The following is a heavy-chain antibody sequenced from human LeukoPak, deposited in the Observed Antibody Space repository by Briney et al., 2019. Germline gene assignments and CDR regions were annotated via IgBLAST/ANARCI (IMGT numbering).Heavy chain of an antibody. J-gene: IGHJ4*02. CDR3: ARSMYGEGRRIIDFDY. D-gene: IGHD4/OR15-4a*01. CDR2: TRNKVNSCTT. CDR1: GFTFSDHY. Sequence: GGALRLSCAASGFTFSDHYIDWVRQAPGKGLEWVARTRNKVNSCTTAYAASVTGRFTVSRDDSSNSVYLQMNSLKIEDTAVYYCARSMYGEGRRIIDFDYWGQGSLLTVSS. V-gene: IGHV3-72*01.